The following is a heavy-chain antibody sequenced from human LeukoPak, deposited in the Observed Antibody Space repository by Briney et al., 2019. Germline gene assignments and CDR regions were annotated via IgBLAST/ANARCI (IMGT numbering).Heavy chain of an antibody. Sequence: GGSLRLSCAASGFTFSSYWMHWVRQAPGKGLVWVSRINSDGSITSYVDSVKGRFTISRDNAKNTLYLQMNSLRAEDTAVYYCVRGRSSEPDYWGQGTLVTVSS. D-gene: IGHD1-14*01. CDR3: VRGRSSEPDY. V-gene: IGHV3-74*01. J-gene: IGHJ4*02. CDR1: GFTFSSYW. CDR2: INSDGSIT.